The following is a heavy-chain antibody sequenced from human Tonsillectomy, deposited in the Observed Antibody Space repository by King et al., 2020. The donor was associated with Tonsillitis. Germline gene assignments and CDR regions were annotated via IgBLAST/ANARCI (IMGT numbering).Heavy chain of an antibody. CDR1: GDSMINNY. J-gene: IGHJ2*01. V-gene: IGHV4-59*01. Sequence: QLQESGPGLVNVSETLSLTCTVSGDSMINNYWSWIRQPPGKGPEWIGYVYYAGSTNYNPSLKSRVTISLDSSKKQFSLTVRSVTAADTAVYYFARDVTTGPGHWYFDFWGRGTLVAVSS. CDR3: ARDVTTGPGHWYFDF. CDR2: VYYAGST. D-gene: IGHD1-1*01.